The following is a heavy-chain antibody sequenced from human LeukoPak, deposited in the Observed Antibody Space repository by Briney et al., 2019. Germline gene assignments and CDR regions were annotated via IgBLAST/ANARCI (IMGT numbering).Heavy chain of an antibody. CDR1: GFTLSSYW. D-gene: IGHD6-19*01. CDR3: ARAGEQWPGYYYDY. V-gene: IGHV3-74*01. J-gene: IGHJ4*02. CDR2: SNSDGSST. Sequence: GGSLRLSCAASGFTLSSYWMHWVRQAPGKGLIWVSRSNSDGSSTSYADSVQGRFTIPRDNAKNTLYLRMNSLRAEDTAVYYCARAGEQWPGYYYDYWGQGALVTVSS.